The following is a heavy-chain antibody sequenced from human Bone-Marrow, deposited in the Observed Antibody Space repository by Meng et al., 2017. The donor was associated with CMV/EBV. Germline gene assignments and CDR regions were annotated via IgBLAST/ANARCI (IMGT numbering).Heavy chain of an antibody. Sequence: GGSLRLSCAASGINFSNYGVHWVRQAPGKGLEWVAVIWYDRNNKNYADSVKGRFIISRDNSKNTLYLQMNSLRAEDTAVYYCAKGLFSGYDYTFGHWGQGTLVTVSS. CDR2: IWYDRNNK. CDR1: GINFSNYG. CDR3: AKGLFSGYDYTFGH. D-gene: IGHD5-12*01. V-gene: IGHV3-33*06. J-gene: IGHJ4*02.